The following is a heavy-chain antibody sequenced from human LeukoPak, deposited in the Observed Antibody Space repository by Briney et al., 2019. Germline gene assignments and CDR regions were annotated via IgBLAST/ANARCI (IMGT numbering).Heavy chain of an antibody. CDR1: GFTFSSYS. CDR2: ISSSSYI. D-gene: IGHD3-9*01. Sequence: GGSLRLSCAASGFTFSSYSMNWVRQAPGKGLEWVSSISSSSYIYYADSVKGRFTISRDNAKNSLYLQMNSLRAEDTAVYYCARDHYDILTGSAPLDFDYWGQGTLVTVSS. J-gene: IGHJ4*02. CDR3: ARDHYDILTGSAPLDFDY. V-gene: IGHV3-21*01.